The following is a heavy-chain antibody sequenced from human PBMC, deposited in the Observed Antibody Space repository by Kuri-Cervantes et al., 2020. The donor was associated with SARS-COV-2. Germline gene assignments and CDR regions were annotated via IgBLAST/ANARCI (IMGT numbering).Heavy chain of an antibody. J-gene: IGHJ4*02. D-gene: IGHD3-3*01. Sequence: SETLSLTCTVSGGSISSSSYYWGWIRQPPGKGLEWIGSIYYSGSTYYNPSLKSRVTISVDTSKNQFSLKLSSVTAADTAVYYCARGVTIFGVVQSFDDWGQGTLVTVSS. CDR3: ARGVTIFGVVQSFDD. CDR1: GGSISSSSYY. CDR2: IYYSGST. V-gene: IGHV4-39*01.